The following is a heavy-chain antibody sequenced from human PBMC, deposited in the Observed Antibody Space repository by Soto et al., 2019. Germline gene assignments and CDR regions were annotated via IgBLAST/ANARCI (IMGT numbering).Heavy chain of an antibody. Sequence: GGSLRLSCAASGFTFSGSAMHWVRQASGKGLEWVGRIRSKANSYATAYAASVKGRFTISRDDSKNTAYLQMNSLKTEDTAVYYCTRFPSSGYDAVDYWGQGTLVTVSS. CDR3: TRFPSSGYDAVDY. J-gene: IGHJ4*02. D-gene: IGHD5-12*01. CDR1: GFTFSGSA. V-gene: IGHV3-73*01. CDR2: IRSKANSYAT.